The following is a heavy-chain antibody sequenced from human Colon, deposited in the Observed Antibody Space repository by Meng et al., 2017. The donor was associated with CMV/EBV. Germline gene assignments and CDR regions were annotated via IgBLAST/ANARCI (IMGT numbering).Heavy chain of an antibody. Sequence: SVKVSCKASADTFFTSVISWVRQAPGLGLEWMGGIIPVLDILNYAQKFQGRVTIPADKSTTTAYMELSSLTSEDTAVYYCARGRFHCDPDICYNFALDVWGPGTTVTVSS. CDR2: IIPVLDIL. CDR1: ADTFFTSV. CDR3: ARGRFHCDPDICYNFALDV. J-gene: IGHJ6*02. D-gene: IGHD2-2*02. V-gene: IGHV1-69*10.